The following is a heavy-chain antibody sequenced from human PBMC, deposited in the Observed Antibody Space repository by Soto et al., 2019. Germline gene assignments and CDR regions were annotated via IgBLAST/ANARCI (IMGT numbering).Heavy chain of an antibody. Sequence: QVQLVQSGAEVKKPGSSVRVSCKASGTIFSSYTIRWVRQAPGQGLERMGRIIPILGETNSAQKFQGRVTLTADKSTNTAYMELNSLRLEDTALYYCARGLGGRMDDWGQGTTVTVSS. D-gene: IGHD3-16*01. V-gene: IGHV1-69*08. J-gene: IGHJ6*02. CDR2: IIPILGET. CDR3: ARGLGGRMDD. CDR1: GTIFSSYT.